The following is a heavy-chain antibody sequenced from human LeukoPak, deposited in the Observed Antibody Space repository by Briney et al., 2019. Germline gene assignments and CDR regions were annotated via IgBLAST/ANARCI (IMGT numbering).Heavy chain of an antibody. J-gene: IGHJ6*03. D-gene: IGHD2-15*01. CDR3: ARMRGGGIGYHYYVDV. Sequence: SETLSLTCAVYGGSFSDYYWSWIRQPPGKGLEWSGEINHSGSTNYNPSLKSRVSISVDTSKNQFSLKLTSVTAADTAVYYCARMRGGGIGYHYYVDVWGKGTTVIVSS. CDR1: GGSFSDYY. V-gene: IGHV4-34*01. CDR2: INHSGST.